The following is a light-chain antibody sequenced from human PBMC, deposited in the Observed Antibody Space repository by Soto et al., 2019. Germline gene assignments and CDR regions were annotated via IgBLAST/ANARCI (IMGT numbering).Light chain of an antibody. CDR1: QSVLHSSNNKDY. CDR3: QQYYSTPFT. V-gene: IGKV4-1*01. Sequence: DIVMTQSPDSLAVSLGERATIYCKSSQSVLHSSNNKDYLAWYQQKPGQSPKLLIYWAPTRESGVPDRFSGSGSATEFTLTISSLQAEDVAVYYCQQYYSTPFTFGPGTKVDIK. J-gene: IGKJ3*01. CDR2: WAP.